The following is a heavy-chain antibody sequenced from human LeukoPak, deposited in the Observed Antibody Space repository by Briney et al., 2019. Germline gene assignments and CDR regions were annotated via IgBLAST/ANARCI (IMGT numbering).Heavy chain of an antibody. D-gene: IGHD3-16*01. J-gene: IGHJ4*02. V-gene: IGHV3-49*04. CDR3: TRDLTDYVWGSYHY. CDR2: IRSKAYGGTT. Sequence: GGSLRLSCAVSGITLSNYGMSWVRQAPGKGLEWVGFIRSKAYGGTTEYAASVKGRFTISRDDSKSIAYLQMNSLKTEDTAVYYCTRDLTDYVWGSYHYWGQGTLVTVSS. CDR1: GITLSNYG.